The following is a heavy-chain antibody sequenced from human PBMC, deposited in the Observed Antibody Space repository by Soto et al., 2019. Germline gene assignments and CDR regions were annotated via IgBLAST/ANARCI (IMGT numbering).Heavy chain of an antibody. CDR3: AIELGRSNQFDH. J-gene: IGHJ4*02. V-gene: IGHV1-2*02. CDR1: GYTFTGYY. D-gene: IGHD6-13*01. CDR2: INPNSGGT. Sequence: KNPLASGKVSCKASGYTFTGYYMHWVRQTPGQGLEWMRWINPNSGGTNYAQKFQGRVTMTRDTSISTAYMELSRLRSDDTAVYYCAIELGRSNQFDHWGQGTMVT.